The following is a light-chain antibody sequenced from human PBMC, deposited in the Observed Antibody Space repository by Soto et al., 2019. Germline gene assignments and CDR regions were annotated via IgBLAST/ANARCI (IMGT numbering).Light chain of an antibody. CDR3: QAWDSRTAV. CDR2: QDT. Sequence: SYELTQPPSVSVSPGQTASITCSGDKLGDKFASWYQQKPGQSPVLVMYQDTKRPSGIPERFSGSNSGNTATLTISGTQAMDEADYYCQAWDSRTAVFGGGTKVTVL. J-gene: IGLJ3*02. V-gene: IGLV3-1*01. CDR1: KLGDKF.